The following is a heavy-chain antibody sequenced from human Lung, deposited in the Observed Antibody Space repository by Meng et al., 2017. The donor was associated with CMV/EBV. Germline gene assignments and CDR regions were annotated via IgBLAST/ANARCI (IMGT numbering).Heavy chain of an antibody. CDR1: GYTFTSSS. CDR3: ARGNGWRFDY. Sequence: VEVLQSGFELKKPGDSVKVSCQASGYTFTSSSMNWVRHAPGQGLEWMGWININTGNPTYAQGFTGRFVFSLDTSVSTAYLQIDSLKADDTAVYYCARGNGWRFDYWGQGTLVTVSS. J-gene: IGHJ4*02. CDR2: ININTGNP. V-gene: IGHV7-4-1*01. D-gene: IGHD6-19*01.